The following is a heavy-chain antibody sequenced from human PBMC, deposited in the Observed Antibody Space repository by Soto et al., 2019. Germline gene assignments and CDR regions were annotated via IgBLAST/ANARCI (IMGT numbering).Heavy chain of an antibody. Sequence: SATLSLTCTASGDSISSYFWSWIRQPAGKGLEWIGRVHTSVSTTYNPSLKSRVTMSVDTSKSQFSLQLTSVTAADTAVYYCATNRHYYDSSDKKVVYFPHWGQGTLVTASS. J-gene: IGHJ1*01. CDR3: ATNRHYYDSSDKKVVYFPH. CDR1: GDSISSYF. CDR2: VHTSVST. D-gene: IGHD3-22*01. V-gene: IGHV4-4*07.